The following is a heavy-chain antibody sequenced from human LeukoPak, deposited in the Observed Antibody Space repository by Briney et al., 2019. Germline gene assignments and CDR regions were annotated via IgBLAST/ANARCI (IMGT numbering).Heavy chain of an antibody. CDR2: IYPGDSDT. CDR3: ARRGYSSEEYDY. CDR1: GYRFTSYW. D-gene: IGHD5-18*01. Sequence: GESLKISCKGSGYRFTSYWIGWLRQMPGKGLGWMGIIYPGDSDTRYSPSFQGQVTISADKSIGTAYLQWSSLKASDTAIYYCARRGYSSEEYDYWGQGTLVTVSS. V-gene: IGHV5-51*01. J-gene: IGHJ4*02.